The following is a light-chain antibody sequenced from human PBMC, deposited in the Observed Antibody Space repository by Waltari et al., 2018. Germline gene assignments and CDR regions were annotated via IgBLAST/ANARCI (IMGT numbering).Light chain of an antibody. CDR2: GAS. Sequence: DIQMTQSPSYVSTSVGDRVTITCRASQDVSTSLAWYQQKPGKAPKLLISGASSLHSGVPSRFSGSGSGTNFTLTITSLQPEDYATYYCQQANNYPLTFGGGTKVYIK. J-gene: IGKJ4*01. V-gene: IGKV1-12*01. CDR3: QQANNYPLT. CDR1: QDVSTS.